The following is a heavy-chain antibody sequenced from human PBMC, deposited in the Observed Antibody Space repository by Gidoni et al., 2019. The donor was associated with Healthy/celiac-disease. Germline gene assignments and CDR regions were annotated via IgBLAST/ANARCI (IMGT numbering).Heavy chain of an antibody. V-gene: IGHV3-30*04. CDR2: ISYDGSNK. D-gene: IGHD3-3*01. CDR1: GFTFSSYA. Sequence: QVQLVESGGGVVQPGRSLRLSCAASGFTFSSYAMHWVRQAPGKGLEWVAVISYDGSNKYYADSVKGRFTISRDNSKNTLYLQMNSLRAEDTAVYYCAIDGKGVTIFGVVIHNWFDPWGQGTLVTVSS. CDR3: AIDGKGVTIFGVVIHNWFDP. J-gene: IGHJ5*02.